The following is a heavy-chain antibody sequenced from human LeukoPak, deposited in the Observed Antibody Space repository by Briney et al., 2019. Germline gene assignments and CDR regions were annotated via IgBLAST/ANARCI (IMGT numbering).Heavy chain of an antibody. CDR3: ARASYGSGSYYMEY. CDR2: ISAYNGNT. V-gene: IGHV1-18*01. CDR1: GYTFTSYG. D-gene: IGHD3-10*01. J-gene: IGHJ4*02. Sequence: ASVKVSCKAPGYTFTSYGISWVRQAPGQGLEWMGWISAYNGNTNYAQKLQGRVTMTTDTSTSTAYMELRSLRSDDTAVYYCARASYGSGSYYMEYWGQGTLVTVSS.